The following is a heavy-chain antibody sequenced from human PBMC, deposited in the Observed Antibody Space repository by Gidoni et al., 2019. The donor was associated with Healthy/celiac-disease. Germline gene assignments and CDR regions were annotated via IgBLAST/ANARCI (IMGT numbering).Heavy chain of an antibody. J-gene: IGHJ6*02. Sequence: EVQLLESGGGLVQPGGSLRLSCAASGFTFSSYAMRWVRQAPGKGLEWVSAISGSGGSTYYADAGKGRCTISRDNYKNTLYLKMNSLRAEDTAVYYCAKAPDIVVVPAAAGMDVWGQGTTVTVSS. V-gene: IGHV3-23*01. D-gene: IGHD2-2*01. CDR2: ISGSGGST. CDR3: AKAPDIVVVPAAAGMDV. CDR1: GFTFSSYA.